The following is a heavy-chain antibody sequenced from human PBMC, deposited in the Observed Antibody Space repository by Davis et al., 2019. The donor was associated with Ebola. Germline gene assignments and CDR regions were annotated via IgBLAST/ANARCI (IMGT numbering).Heavy chain of an antibody. Sequence: PSETLSLTCTVSGGSVSSGSYYWSWIRQPPGKGLEWIGEINHSGSTNYNPSLKSRVTISVDTSKNQFSLKLSSVTAADTAVYYCAGSGYDSPSGFDYWGQGTLVTVSS. CDR2: INHSGST. CDR3: AGSGYDSPSGFDY. J-gene: IGHJ4*02. D-gene: IGHD5-12*01. V-gene: IGHV4-61*01. CDR1: GGSVSSGSYY.